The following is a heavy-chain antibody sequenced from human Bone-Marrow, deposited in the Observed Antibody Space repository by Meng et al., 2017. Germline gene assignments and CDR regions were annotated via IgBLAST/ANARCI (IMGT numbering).Heavy chain of an antibody. Sequence: GESLKISCAASGFAFSSYEMNWVRQAPGKGLEWVSAISGSGGSTYYADSVKGRFTISRDNSKNTLYLQMNSLRAEDTAVYYCAKDHGYYDFWSGYYGDAFDIWGQGTMVTVSS. CDR2: ISGSGGST. J-gene: IGHJ3*02. CDR1: GFAFSSYE. D-gene: IGHD3-3*01. CDR3: AKDHGYYDFWSGYYGDAFDI. V-gene: IGHV3-23*01.